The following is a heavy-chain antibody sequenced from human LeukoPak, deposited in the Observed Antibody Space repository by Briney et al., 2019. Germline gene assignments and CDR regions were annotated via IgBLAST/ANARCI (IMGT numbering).Heavy chain of an antibody. CDR2: ISYDATNK. CDR3: ANYGDYQYFDY. Sequence: GGSLRLSCAASGFTFINYGMHCVRQAPGKGLEWVAVISYDATNKYYADSVKGRFTISRDNSKNTLYLQMNSLKTDDTAVYYCANYGDYQYFDYWGQGTPVTVSS. CDR1: GFTFINYG. V-gene: IGHV3-30*18. J-gene: IGHJ4*02. D-gene: IGHD4-17*01.